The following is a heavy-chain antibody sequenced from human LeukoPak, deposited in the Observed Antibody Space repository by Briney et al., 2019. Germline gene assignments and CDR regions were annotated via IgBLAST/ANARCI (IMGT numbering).Heavy chain of an antibody. J-gene: IGHJ3*02. V-gene: IGHV4-30-4*01. CDR3: ARVGRRAYYDILTGSGAFDI. D-gene: IGHD3-9*01. CDR2: ISYTWNT. Sequence: SETLSLTCTVSGGSISSGDYYWSWIRQPPGKGLEWIGYISYTWNTYYNPSLKSRVTISVDTSKNQFSLKLSSVTAADTAVYYCARVGRRAYYDILTGSGAFDIWGQGTMVTVSS. CDR1: GGSISSGDYY.